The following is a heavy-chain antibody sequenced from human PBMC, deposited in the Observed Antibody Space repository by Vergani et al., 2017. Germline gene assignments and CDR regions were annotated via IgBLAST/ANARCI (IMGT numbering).Heavy chain of an antibody. Sequence: EVQLVESGGGLVQPGGSLRLSCAASGFTFSSYEMNWVRQAPGKGLEWVSYISSSGSTIYYADSVKGRFTISRDNAKNSLYLQMNSLRAEDTAVYYCARVLGTSPYYDYGMDVWGQGTTVTVSS. CDR3: ARVLGTSPYYDYGMDV. D-gene: IGHD7-27*01. J-gene: IGHJ6*02. CDR2: ISSSGSTI. CDR1: GFTFSSYE. V-gene: IGHV3-48*03.